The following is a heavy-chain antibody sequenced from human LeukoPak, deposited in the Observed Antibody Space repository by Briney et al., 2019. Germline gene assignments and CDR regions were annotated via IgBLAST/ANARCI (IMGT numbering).Heavy chain of an antibody. D-gene: IGHD4-23*01. V-gene: IGHV3-11*04. Sequence: GGSLRLSCAASGFTFSDYYMSWIRQAPGKGLEWVSYISSSGSTIYYADSVKGRFTISRDNAKNSLYLKMTRLRDEDTAVYYCARRYGGIRPDAFDIWGQGTMVTVSS. CDR2: ISSSGSTI. CDR1: GFTFSDYY. J-gene: IGHJ3*02. CDR3: ARRYGGIRPDAFDI.